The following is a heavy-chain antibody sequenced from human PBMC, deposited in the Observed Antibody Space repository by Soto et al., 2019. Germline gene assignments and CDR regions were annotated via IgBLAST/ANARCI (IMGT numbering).Heavy chain of an antibody. CDR2: IYYSGST. D-gene: IGHD6-19*01. CDR1: GGSISSYY. CDR3: ARELEYSSGWYGSLGY. Sequence: QVQLQESGPGLVKPSETLSLTCTVSGGSISSYYWSWIRQPPGKGLEWIGYIYYSGSTNYNPSLKSRVTISVDTSKNQFSLKLSSVTAADTAVYYCARELEYSSGWYGSLGYWGQGILVTVSS. J-gene: IGHJ4*02. V-gene: IGHV4-59*01.